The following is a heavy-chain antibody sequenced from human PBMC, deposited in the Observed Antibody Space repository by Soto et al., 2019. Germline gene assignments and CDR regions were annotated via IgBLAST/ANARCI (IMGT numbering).Heavy chain of an antibody. CDR2: LHHDGTT. J-gene: IGHJ6*02. V-gene: IGHV4-4*02. CDR1: GGPITTTTW. CDR3: ATQTISYTWGV. Sequence: QVQLQESGPGLVKPSETLSLTCAVSGGPITTTTWWAWVRLPPGKGLEWIGELHHDGTTNYNPSLESLITMSLDKSNNHFSLKLTSVTAADTAIYYCATQTISYTWGVWGRGTTVTVSS. D-gene: IGHD3-16*01.